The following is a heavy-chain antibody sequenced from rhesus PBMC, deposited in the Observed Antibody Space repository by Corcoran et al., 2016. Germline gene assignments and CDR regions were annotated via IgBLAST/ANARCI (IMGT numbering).Heavy chain of an antibody. Sequence: EVQLVESGGGLVQPGGTQRLSCAASGFTFSSYGMHWVRQAPGKGLEWVAVMSYGRSQKYFAGSRKNRFTISRAKSKNKLYLRMHYLKVEVTAVYYCARGTGGRQLEQGNFWGQGVLVTVSS. V-gene: IGHV3-54*02. CDR2: MSYGRSQK. CDR3: ARGTGGRQLEQGNF. CDR1: GFTFSSYG. J-gene: IGHJ4*01. D-gene: IGHD6-25*01.